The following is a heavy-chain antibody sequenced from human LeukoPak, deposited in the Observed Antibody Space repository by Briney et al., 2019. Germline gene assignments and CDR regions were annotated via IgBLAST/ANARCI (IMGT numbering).Heavy chain of an antibody. J-gene: IGHJ4*02. CDR1: GFTFSSYA. Sequence: GGSLRLSCAASGFTFSSYAMSWVRQAPGKGLEWVSAISGSGGSTYYADSVKGRFTISRDNSKNTLYLQMNSLRAEDTAVYYCATYSSSIHSNDYWGQGTLVAVSS. CDR3: ATYSSSIHSNDY. CDR2: ISGSGGST. V-gene: IGHV3-23*01. D-gene: IGHD3-22*01.